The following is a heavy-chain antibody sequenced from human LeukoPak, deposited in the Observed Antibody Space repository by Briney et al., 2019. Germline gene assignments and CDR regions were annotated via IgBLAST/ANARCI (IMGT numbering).Heavy chain of an antibody. CDR2: ISSSSSYI. V-gene: IGHV3-21*01. D-gene: IGHD3-10*01. Sequence: PGGSLRLSCAASGFTFSTYSMNWVRQAPGKGLEWVSSISSSSSYIYYADSVKGRFTISRDNAKNSLYLQMNSLRAEHTAVYYCARAQFGADFDYWGQGTLVTVSS. CDR3: ARAQFGADFDY. J-gene: IGHJ4*02. CDR1: GFTFSTYS.